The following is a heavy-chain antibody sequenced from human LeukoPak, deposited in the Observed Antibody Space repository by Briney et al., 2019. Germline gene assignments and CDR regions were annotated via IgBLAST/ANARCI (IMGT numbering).Heavy chain of an antibody. D-gene: IGHD3-10*01. CDR2: ILGLGGAGRT. V-gene: IGHV3-23*01. CDR3: AKGRLWFGESSFDY. Sequence: GGSLRLSCSASGFSFSSDGMSWVRQAPGKGLEWVSGILGLGGAGRTYYADSVKGRFTISRDNSKNTLYLQMNSLRAEDTAVYYCAKGRLWFGESSFDYWGQGTLVTVSS. CDR1: GFSFSSDG. J-gene: IGHJ4*02.